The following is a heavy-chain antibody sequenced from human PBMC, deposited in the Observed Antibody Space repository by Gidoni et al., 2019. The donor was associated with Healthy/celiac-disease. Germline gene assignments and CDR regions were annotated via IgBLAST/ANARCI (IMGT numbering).Heavy chain of an antibody. CDR1: GYTFTGYY. D-gene: IGHD2-15*01. Sequence: QVQLLQSGAEVKKPGASVKVSCKASGYTFTGYYMHWVRQAPGQGLEWMGWINPNSGGTNYAQKVQGRVTMTRDTSISTAYMELSRLRSDDTAVYYCARGPLTNIVVVVAAIHYYYGMDVWGQGTTVTVSS. CDR3: ARGPLTNIVVVVAAIHYYYGMDV. CDR2: INPNSGGT. V-gene: IGHV1-2*02. J-gene: IGHJ6*02.